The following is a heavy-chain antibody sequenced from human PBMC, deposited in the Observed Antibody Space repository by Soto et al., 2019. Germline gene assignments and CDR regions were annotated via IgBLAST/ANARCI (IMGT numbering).Heavy chain of an antibody. Sequence: PGGSLRLSCVVSGFTFSNYWMHWVRQAPGKGLVWVSRVNCDGSSTIYAYSLKGRFTISIDNANNTLYLQMNSLRAEDTAVYYCARREYDVVIGYRLDXWGQVTRFTVSX. CDR3: ARREYDVVIGYRLDX. CDR2: VNCDGSST. CDR1: GFTFSNYW. J-gene: IGHJ4*02. V-gene: IGHV3-74*01. D-gene: IGHD3-9*01.